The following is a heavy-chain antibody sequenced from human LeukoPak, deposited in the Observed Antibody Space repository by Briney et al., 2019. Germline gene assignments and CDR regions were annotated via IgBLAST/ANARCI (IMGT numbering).Heavy chain of an antibody. CDR2: INPNSGGT. CDR3: ARGLIYGSGSYYTFDS. D-gene: IGHD3-10*01. Sequence: ASVKVSCKASGYTFTGYYMHWVRQAPGQGLEWMGWINPNSGGTNYAQKFQGRVTMTRDTSISTAYMELSRLRSDDTAVYYCARGLIYGSGSYYTFDSWGQGTLVTVSS. CDR1: GYTFTGYY. V-gene: IGHV1-2*02. J-gene: IGHJ4*02.